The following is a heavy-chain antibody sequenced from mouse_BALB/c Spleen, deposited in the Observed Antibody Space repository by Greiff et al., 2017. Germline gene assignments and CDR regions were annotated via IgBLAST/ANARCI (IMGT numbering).Heavy chain of an antibody. CDR3: ARQGSSYGWYFDV. CDR2: INPGSGGT. CDR1: GYAFTNYL. Sequence: QVQLQQSGAELVRPGTSVKVSCKASGYAFTNYLIEWVKQRPGQGLEWIGVINPGSGGTNYNEKFKGKATLTADKSSSTAYMQLSSLTSDDSAVYYCARQGSSYGWYFDVWGAGTTVTVSS. J-gene: IGHJ1*01. D-gene: IGHD1-1*01. V-gene: IGHV1-54*01.